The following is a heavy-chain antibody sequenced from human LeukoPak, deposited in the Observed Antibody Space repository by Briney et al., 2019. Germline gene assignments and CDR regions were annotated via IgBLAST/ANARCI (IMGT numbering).Heavy chain of an antibody. J-gene: IGHJ4*02. CDR2: ISGSGGST. Sequence: PGGSLRLSCAASGFTFSSYAMSWVRQAPGKGLEWVSAISGSGGSTYYADSVKGRFTISRDNAKNSLYLQMNSLRAEDTAVYYCARDKSFPVSGYDSDYWGQGTLVTVSS. CDR3: ARDKSFPVSGYDSDY. V-gene: IGHV3-23*01. D-gene: IGHD5-12*01. CDR1: GFTFSSYA.